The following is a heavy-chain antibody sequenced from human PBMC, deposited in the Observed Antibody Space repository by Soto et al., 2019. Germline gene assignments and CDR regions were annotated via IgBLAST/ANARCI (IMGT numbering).Heavy chain of an antibody. CDR3: ARVYGDSVFDY. CDR1: GGSISSYY. CDR2: IYYSGST. D-gene: IGHD4-17*01. J-gene: IGHJ4*02. V-gene: IGHV4-59*01. Sequence: QVQLQESGPGLVKPSETLSLTCTVSGGSISSYYWSWIRQPPGKGLEWIGYIYYSGSTNYNPSLKSRVTISVDTSKNQFSLKLSSVTAADTAVYYCARVYGDSVFDYWGQGTLVTVSS.